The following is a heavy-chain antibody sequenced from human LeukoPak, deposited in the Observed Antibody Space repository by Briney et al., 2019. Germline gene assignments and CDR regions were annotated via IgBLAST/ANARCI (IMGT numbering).Heavy chain of an antibody. CDR2: ISYDGSNK. CDR1: GFTFSSYA. J-gene: IGHJ3*02. V-gene: IGHV3-30-3*01. CDR3: ARDRGYCSGGSCYSDAFDI. D-gene: IGHD2-15*01. Sequence: PGRSLRLSCAASGFTFSSYAMHWVRQAPGKGLEWVAVISYDGSNKYYADSVKGRFTISRDNSKNTLYLQTNSLRAEDTAVHYCARDRGYCSGGSCYSDAFDIWGQGTMVTVSS.